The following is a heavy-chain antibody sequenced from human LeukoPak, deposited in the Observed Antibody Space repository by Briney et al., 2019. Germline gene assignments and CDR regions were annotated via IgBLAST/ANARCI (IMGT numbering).Heavy chain of an antibody. J-gene: IGHJ4*02. V-gene: IGHV6-1*01. D-gene: IGHD3-16*02. CDR3: AREVIRSLRY. CDR2: TYYSSKCYN. Sequence: WLGGTYYSSKCYNDYAVSVKSRITINPDTSKNQFSLKLSSVTAADTAVYYCAREVIRSLRYWGQGTLVTVSS.